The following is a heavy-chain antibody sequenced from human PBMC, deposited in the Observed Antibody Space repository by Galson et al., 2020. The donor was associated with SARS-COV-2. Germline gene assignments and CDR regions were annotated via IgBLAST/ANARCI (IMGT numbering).Heavy chain of an antibody. V-gene: IGHV3-9*01. Sequence: SLKISCAASGFTFDDYAMHWVRQAPGKGLEWVSGISWNSGSIGYADSVKGRFTISRDNAKNSLYLQMNSLRAEDTALYYCAKDISQYYDILTGSQSGAFDIWGQGTMVTVSS. CDR2: ISWNSGSI. CDR1: GFTFDDYA. J-gene: IGHJ3*02. D-gene: IGHD3-9*01. CDR3: AKDISQYYDILTGSQSGAFDI.